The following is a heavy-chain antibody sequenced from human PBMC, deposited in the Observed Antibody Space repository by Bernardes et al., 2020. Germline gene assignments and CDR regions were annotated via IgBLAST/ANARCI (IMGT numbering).Heavy chain of an antibody. Sequence: GGSLRLSCAVSGFTVSNSAMNWVRQAPGKGLEWVSGISSSGDSIYYAGPVKGRFTISRDNSKNKLYLQMSSLRPDDTAVYYCAKDLRWGDAFDIWGQGTMVTVSS. J-gene: IGHJ3*02. CDR1: GFTVSNSA. CDR3: AKDLRWGDAFDI. CDR2: ISSSGDSI. D-gene: IGHD7-27*01. V-gene: IGHV3-23*01.